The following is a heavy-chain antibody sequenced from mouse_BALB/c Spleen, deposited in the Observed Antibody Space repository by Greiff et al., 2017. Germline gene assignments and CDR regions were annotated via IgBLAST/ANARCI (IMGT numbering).Heavy chain of an antibody. CDR2: INPNNGGT. J-gene: IGHJ4*01. CDR1: GYTFTDYN. D-gene: IGHD2-12*01. Sequence: EVQLQQSGPELVKPGASVKIPCKASGYTFTDYNMDWVKQSHGKSLEWIGDINPNNGGTIYNQKFKGKATLTVDKSSSTAYMELRSLTSEDTAVYYCARCYDGPYAMDYWGQGTSVTVSS. V-gene: IGHV1-18*01. CDR3: ARCYDGPYAMDY.